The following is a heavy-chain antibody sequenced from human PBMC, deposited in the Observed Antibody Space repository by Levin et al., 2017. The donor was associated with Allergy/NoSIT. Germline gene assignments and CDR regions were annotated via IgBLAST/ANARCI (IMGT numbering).Heavy chain of an antibody. CDR3: ATAAAFVLSHDY. J-gene: IGHJ4*02. CDR1: GFTFSGSS. CDR2: ISNSGTTT. Sequence: LSLTCAASGFTFSGSSMNWVRQAPGKGLEWISYISNSGTTTSYADSVKGRFTISRDNAKSSLFLQMNSLRAEDTAVYFCATAAAFVLSHDYWGQGTLVTVSS. V-gene: IGHV3-48*01. D-gene: IGHD6-13*01.